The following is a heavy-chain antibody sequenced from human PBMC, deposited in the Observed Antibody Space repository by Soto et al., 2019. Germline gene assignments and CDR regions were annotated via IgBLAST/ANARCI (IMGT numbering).Heavy chain of an antibody. V-gene: IGHV1-18*01. CDR2: INVYNGNT. J-gene: IGHJ4*02. CDR3: ARGPDPTYSDY. Sequence: QVQVVQSGAEVKQPGASVKVSCKTSGYTFSNFGINWVRQAPGQGLEWMGWINVYNGNTNYAQKLKGRVIMTTDTSTSTAYMELKSLRSDDTAMYYCARGPDPTYSDYWGQGTLVTVSS. CDR1: GYTFSNFG.